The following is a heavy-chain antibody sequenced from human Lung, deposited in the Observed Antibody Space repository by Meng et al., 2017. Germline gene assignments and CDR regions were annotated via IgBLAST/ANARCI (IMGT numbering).Heavy chain of an antibody. CDR3: ARETEYYDSSGYSVESYYFDY. D-gene: IGHD3-22*01. CDR2: IYYSGST. Sequence: QVPLEGAGPGLVKPSQTLSLTCTVSGGSISSGGYYWSWIRQHPGKGLEWIGYIYYSGSTYYNPSLKSRVTISVDTSKNQFSLKLSSVTAADTAVYYCARETEYYDSSGYSVESYYFDYWGQGTLVTVSS. J-gene: IGHJ4*02. V-gene: IGHV4-31*03. CDR1: GGSISSGGYY.